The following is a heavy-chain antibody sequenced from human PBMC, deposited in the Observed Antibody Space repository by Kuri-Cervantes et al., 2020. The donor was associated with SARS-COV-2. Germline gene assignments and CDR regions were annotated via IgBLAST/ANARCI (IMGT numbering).Heavy chain of an antibody. CDR3: AKATLRYFDGGMDV. CDR1: GFTFSSYW. J-gene: IGHJ6*02. CDR2: IKQDGSEK. D-gene: IGHD3-9*01. Sequence: GGSLRLSCAASGFTFSSYWMSWVHQAPGKGLEWVANIKQDGSEKYYVDSVKGRFTISRDNAKNSLYLQMNSLRAEDTAVYYCAKATLRYFDGGMDVWGQGTTVTVSS. V-gene: IGHV3-7*01.